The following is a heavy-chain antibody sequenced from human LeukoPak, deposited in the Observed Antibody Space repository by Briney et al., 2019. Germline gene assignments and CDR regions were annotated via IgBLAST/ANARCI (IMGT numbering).Heavy chain of an antibody. CDR1: GFTFSSYA. CDR3: ARANGGYKPRVFDY. V-gene: IGHV3-21*01. D-gene: IGHD5-24*01. J-gene: IGHJ4*02. CDR2: ISSSSSYI. Sequence: GGSLRLSCAASGFTFSSYAMHWVRQAPGKGLEWVSSISSSSSYIYYADSVKGRFTISRDNAKNSLYLQMNSLRAEDTAVYYCARANGGYKPRVFDYWGQGTLVTVSS.